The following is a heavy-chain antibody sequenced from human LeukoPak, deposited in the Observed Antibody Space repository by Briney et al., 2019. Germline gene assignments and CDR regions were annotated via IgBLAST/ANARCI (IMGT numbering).Heavy chain of an antibody. CDR1: GGSISSYY. V-gene: IGHV4-59*12. CDR2: IYYSGST. CDR3: ASPKRGYCSSTSCSNPYYYYMDV. J-gene: IGHJ6*03. Sequence: SETLSLTCTVSGGSISSYYWSWIRQPPGKGLEWIGYIYYSGSTNYNPSLKSRVTISVDRSKNQFSLKLSSVTAADTAVYYCASPKRGYCSSTSCSNPYYYYMDVWGKGTTVTVSS. D-gene: IGHD2-2*01.